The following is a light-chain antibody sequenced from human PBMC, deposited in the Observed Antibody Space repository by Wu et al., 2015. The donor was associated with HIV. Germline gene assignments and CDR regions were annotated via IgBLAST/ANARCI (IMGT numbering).Light chain of an antibody. Sequence: EIVLTQSPATLSLSPGERAAVSCRASQSVDRYLAWYQLKPGQAPRLLIYDTSNRATGIPARFSGSGSGTDFTLTIGRLEPEDFAVYYCHQYGTSLWTFGQGTRVEIK. V-gene: IGKV3-11*01. CDR2: DTS. CDR3: HQYGTSLWT. CDR1: QSVDRY. J-gene: IGKJ1*01.